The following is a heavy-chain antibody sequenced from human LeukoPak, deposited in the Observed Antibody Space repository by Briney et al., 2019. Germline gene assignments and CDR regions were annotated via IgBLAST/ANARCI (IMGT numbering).Heavy chain of an antibody. J-gene: IGHJ4*02. CDR3: ARRGRGYDHDSSALMYYFDH. Sequence: PSETLSLTCAVYAGSFSGYYWTWIRQPPGKGLEWIGEINRGGTTNYNPSLRSRVTISVDTSKNQFSLRLTSVTAADTAVYYCARRGRGYDHDSSALMYYFDHWGQGTLATVSS. CDR2: INRGGTT. D-gene: IGHD3-22*01. CDR1: AGSFSGYY. V-gene: IGHV4-34*01.